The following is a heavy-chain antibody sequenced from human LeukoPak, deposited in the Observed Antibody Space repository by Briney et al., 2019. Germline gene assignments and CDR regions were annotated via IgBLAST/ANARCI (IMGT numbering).Heavy chain of an antibody. D-gene: IGHD2/OR15-2a*01. CDR3: ARVAPSFTRLQSFDY. CDR2: IYSGGST. V-gene: IGHV3-53*01. J-gene: IGHJ4*02. Sequence: GGSLRLSCAASGFTVSSNYMSWVRQAPGKGLEWVSVIYSGGSTYYADSVKGRFTISRDNSKNTLYLQMNSLRAEDTAVYYCARVAPSFTRLQSFDYWGQGTLVTVSS. CDR1: GFTVSSNY.